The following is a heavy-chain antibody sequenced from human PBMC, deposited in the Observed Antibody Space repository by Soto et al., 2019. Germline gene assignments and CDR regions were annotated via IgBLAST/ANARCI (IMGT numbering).Heavy chain of an antibody. V-gene: IGHV3-23*01. Sequence: SLRLSCAASGFTFSSYAMSWVRQAPGKGLEWASAISGSGGSTYYADSVKGRFTISRDNSKNTLYLQMNSLRAEDTAVYYCAKGVHGVTMIVVVTFPFDYWGQGTLVTVSS. CDR2: ISGSGGST. J-gene: IGHJ4*02. D-gene: IGHD3-22*01. CDR3: AKGVHGVTMIVVVTFPFDY. CDR1: GFTFSSYA.